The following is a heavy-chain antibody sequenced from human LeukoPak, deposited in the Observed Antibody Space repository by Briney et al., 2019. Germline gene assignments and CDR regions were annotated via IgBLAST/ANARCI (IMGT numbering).Heavy chain of an antibody. V-gene: IGHV4-34*01. Sequence: PSETLSLTCAVYGGSFSGYYWSWIRQPPGKGLEWIGEINHSGSTNYNPSLKSRVTISVDTSKNQFSLKLSSVTAADTAVYYCARLRTTSHDAFDIWGQGTMVTVSS. CDR2: INHSGST. CDR1: GGSFSGYY. D-gene: IGHD2-2*01. J-gene: IGHJ3*02. CDR3: ARLRTTSHDAFDI.